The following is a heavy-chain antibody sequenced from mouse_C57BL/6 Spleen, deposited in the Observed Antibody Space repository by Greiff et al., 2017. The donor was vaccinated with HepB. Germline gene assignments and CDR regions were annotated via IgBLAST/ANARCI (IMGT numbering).Heavy chain of an antibody. CDR2: IWTGGGT. Sequence: VQLQESGPGLVAPSQSLSITCTVSGFSLTSYAISWVRQPPGKGLEWLGVIWTGGGTNYNSALKSRMSISKDNSKSQVYLKMNSLQTDDTARYYCAIINFPCITTVVATDYYAMDYWGQGTSVTVSS. D-gene: IGHD1-1*01. V-gene: IGHV2-9-1*01. CDR1: GFSLTSYA. J-gene: IGHJ4*01. CDR3: AIINFPCITTVVATDYYAMDY.